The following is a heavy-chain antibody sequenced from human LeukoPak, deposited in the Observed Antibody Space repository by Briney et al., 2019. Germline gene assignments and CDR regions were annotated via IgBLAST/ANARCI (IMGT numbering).Heavy chain of an antibody. D-gene: IGHD5-24*01. CDR3: ARSNYPLDAFDI. CDR1: GGSISSYY. Sequence: PSETLSLTCTVSGGSISSYYWSWIRQPPGKGLEWIGYIYYSGSTNYNPFLKSRVTLSVDTSKNQFSLKLSSVTAADTAVYYCARSNYPLDAFDIWGQGTMVTVSS. V-gene: IGHV4-59*01. J-gene: IGHJ3*02. CDR2: IYYSGST.